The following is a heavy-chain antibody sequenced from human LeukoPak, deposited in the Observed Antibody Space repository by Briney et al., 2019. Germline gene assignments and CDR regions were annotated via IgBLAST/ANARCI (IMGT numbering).Heavy chain of an antibody. J-gene: IGHJ4*02. CDR2: IYTSGGT. CDR3: ARDIRGYSYGYSFDY. Sequence: PSETLSPTCTVSGGSISSYYWSWIRQPAGKGLEWIGRIYTSGGTNYNPSLKSRVTMSVDTSKNQFSLKLSSVTAADTAVYYCARDIRGYSYGYSFDYWGQGTLVTVSS. V-gene: IGHV4-4*07. D-gene: IGHD5-18*01. CDR1: GGSISSYY.